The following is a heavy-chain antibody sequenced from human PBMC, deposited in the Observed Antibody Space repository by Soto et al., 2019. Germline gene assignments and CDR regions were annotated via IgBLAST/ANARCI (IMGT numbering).Heavy chain of an antibody. CDR1: GYTFTSYG. V-gene: IGHV1-18*04. CDR2: ISAYNGNT. Sequence: ASVKVSGEASGYTFTSYGISWVRRARGQGLEWMGWISAYNGNTNYAQKLQGRVTMTTDTSTSTACMELRSLRSDDTAVYYCARRGVAFYYYGMDVWGQGTTVTVSS. J-gene: IGHJ6*02. D-gene: IGHD3-10*01. CDR3: ARRGVAFYYYGMDV.